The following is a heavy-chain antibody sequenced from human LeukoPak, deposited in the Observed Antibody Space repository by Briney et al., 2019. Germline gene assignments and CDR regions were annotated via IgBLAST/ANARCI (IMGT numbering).Heavy chain of an antibody. V-gene: IGHV4-30-2*01. D-gene: IGHD3-22*01. Sequence: SQTLSLTCAVSGGSISSGGYSWSWIRQPPGKGLEWIGYIYHSGSTYYNPSLKSRVTISVDRSKNQFSLRLSSVTAADTAVYYCARAVFDSSGYYQDYWGQGTLVTVSS. CDR2: IYHSGST. CDR3: ARAVFDSSGYYQDY. CDR1: GGSISSGGYS. J-gene: IGHJ4*02.